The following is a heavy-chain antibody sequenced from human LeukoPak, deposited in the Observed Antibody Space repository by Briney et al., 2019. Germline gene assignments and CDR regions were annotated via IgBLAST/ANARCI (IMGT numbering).Heavy chain of an antibody. Sequence: PGGSLILSCAASGFTFSSYGMNWVRQAPGKGLGWVAFIRYDGSNKYYADSVKGRFTISRDNSKNTLYLQMNSLRAEDTAVYYCAKVGDYGPYYFDYWGQGTLVTVSS. D-gene: IGHD4-17*01. J-gene: IGHJ4*02. CDR2: IRYDGSNK. V-gene: IGHV3-30*02. CDR1: GFTFSSYG. CDR3: AKVGDYGPYYFDY.